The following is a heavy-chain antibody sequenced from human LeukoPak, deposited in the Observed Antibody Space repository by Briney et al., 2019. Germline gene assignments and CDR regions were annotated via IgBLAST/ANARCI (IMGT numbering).Heavy chain of an antibody. V-gene: IGHV4-59*01. CDR2: IYYSGST. J-gene: IGHJ4*02. Sequence: SETLSLTXTVSGGSIRSYYWSWIRQAPGKVREWIGYIYYSGSTNYNPSLKSRVTISVDTSKNQFSLKLSSVTAADTAVYYCARAGDAWFGEFSDYWGQGTLVTVSS. CDR3: ARAGDAWFGEFSDY. D-gene: IGHD3-10*01. CDR1: GGSIRSYY.